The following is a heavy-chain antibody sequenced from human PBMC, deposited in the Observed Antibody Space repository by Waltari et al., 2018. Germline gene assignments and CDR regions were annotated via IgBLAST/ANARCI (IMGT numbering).Heavy chain of an antibody. CDR1: GGTFSSYA. CDR2: IIPIFGTS. D-gene: IGHD6-13*01. V-gene: IGHV1-69*13. J-gene: IGHJ4*02. Sequence: QVQLVQSGAEVKKPGSSVKVSCKASGGTFSSYAISWVRQAPGQGLEWLGGIIPIFGTSNYAQNGKCRVTITAEESTSTAYMELSSLRSEDTAVYYCARAGIRIAAAGTGFFDYWGQGTLVTVSS. CDR3: ARAGIRIAAAGTGFFDY.